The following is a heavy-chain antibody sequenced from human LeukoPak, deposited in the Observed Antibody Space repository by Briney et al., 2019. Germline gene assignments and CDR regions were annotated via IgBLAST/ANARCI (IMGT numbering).Heavy chain of an antibody. CDR1: GFSFSIYS. D-gene: IGHD6-13*01. CDR3: AKEHVRIAAAGLIDY. J-gene: IGHJ4*02. V-gene: IGHV3-48*04. CDR2: ISHTGSTM. Sequence: GGSLRLSCAASGFSFSIYSLNWVRQAPGKGLEWVSYISHTGSTMSYADSVKGRFTISRDNAKNSLYLQMNSLRAEDTAMYYCAKEHVRIAAAGLIDYWGQGTLVTVSS.